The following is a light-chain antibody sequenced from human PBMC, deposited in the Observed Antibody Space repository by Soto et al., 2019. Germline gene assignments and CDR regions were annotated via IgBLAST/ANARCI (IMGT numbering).Light chain of an antibody. Sequence: DIQMTQSPSTLSASVGDRVTITCRASQSISSWLAWYQQKPGKAPKLLIYKASTLESGVPSRFSGSESATEFTLTISSLQPDDFATYYCQQYNTYSRTFGQGTKLEI. CDR2: KAS. V-gene: IGKV1-5*03. CDR1: QSISSW. J-gene: IGKJ2*01. CDR3: QQYNTYSRT.